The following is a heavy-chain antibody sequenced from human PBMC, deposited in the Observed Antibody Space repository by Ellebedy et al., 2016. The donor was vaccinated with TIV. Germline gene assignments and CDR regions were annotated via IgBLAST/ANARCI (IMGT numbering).Heavy chain of an antibody. CDR2: INPSGGST. CDR1: GYTFTSYY. V-gene: IGHV1-46*03. CDR3: ARDPTEPGWYFDL. D-gene: IGHD1-14*01. Sequence: ASVKVSXXASGYTFTSYYMHWVRQAPGQGLEWMGIINPSGGSTSYAQKFQGRVTMTRDTSTSTVYMELSSLRSEDTAVYYCARDPTEPGWYFDLWGRGTLVTVSS. J-gene: IGHJ2*01.